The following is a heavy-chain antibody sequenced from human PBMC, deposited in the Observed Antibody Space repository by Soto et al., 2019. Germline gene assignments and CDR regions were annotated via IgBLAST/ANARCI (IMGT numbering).Heavy chain of an antibody. Sequence: GGSLRLSCAASGFTFSSYSMNWVRQAPGKGLEWVSSISSSSSYIYYADSVKGRFTISRDNAKNSLYLQMNSLRAEDTAVYYWARWERPGEQGRLWADGSSGWRPIDYWGQGTLVTVSS. CDR1: GFTFSSYS. D-gene: IGHD6-19*01. J-gene: IGHJ4*02. CDR2: ISSSSSYI. V-gene: IGHV3-21*01. CDR3: ARWERPGEQGRLWADGSSGWRPIDY.